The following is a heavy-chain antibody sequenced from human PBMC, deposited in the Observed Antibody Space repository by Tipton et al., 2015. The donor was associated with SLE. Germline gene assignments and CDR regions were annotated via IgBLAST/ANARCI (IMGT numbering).Heavy chain of an antibody. CDR3: ARMREWNRAPYHMDV. V-gene: IGHV4-59*11. Sequence: TLSLTCTVSGGFISSRYWSWIRQPPGKGLEWIGYIFNSGSTNYNPSLKSRVTISVDTSKNQFSLKLRSVTAADTAIYYCARMREWNRAPYHMDVWGTGTTVSVSS. CDR2: IFNSGST. CDR1: GGFISSRY. J-gene: IGHJ6*03. D-gene: IGHD3-3*01.